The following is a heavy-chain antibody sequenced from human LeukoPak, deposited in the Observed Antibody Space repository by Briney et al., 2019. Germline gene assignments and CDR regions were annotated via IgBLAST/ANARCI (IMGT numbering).Heavy chain of an antibody. J-gene: IGHJ4*02. V-gene: IGHV3-49*04. CDR3: TRGSPIDY. Sequence: GGSLRLSCTASGFTFSDYGMSWVRQAPGKGLEWVGFIRSKTYGGTTEYAASVKGRFIIPRDDSKSIAYLQMNSLKTEDTAVYYCTRGSPIDYWGQGTLVTVSS. CDR1: GFTFSDYG. CDR2: IRSKTYGGTT.